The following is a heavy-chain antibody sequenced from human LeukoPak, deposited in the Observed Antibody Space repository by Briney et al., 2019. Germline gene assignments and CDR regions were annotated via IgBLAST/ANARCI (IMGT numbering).Heavy chain of an antibody. D-gene: IGHD2-15*01. J-gene: IGHJ3*02. CDR2: IYHSGST. CDR3: ARDRGHDAFDI. V-gene: IGHV4-38-2*02. CDR1: GGSISSYY. Sequence: PSETLSLTCTVSGGSISSYYWGWIRQPPGKGLEWIGGIYHSGSTYYNPSLKSRVTISVDTSKNQFSLKLSSVTAADTAVYYCARDRGHDAFDIWGQGTMVTVSS.